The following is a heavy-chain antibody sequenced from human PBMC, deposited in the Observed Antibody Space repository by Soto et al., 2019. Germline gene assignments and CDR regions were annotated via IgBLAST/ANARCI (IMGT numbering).Heavy chain of an antibody. CDR1: GGSISSYY. CDR3: ARDVEAKGSSSDGKYYYYGMDV. V-gene: IGHV4-59*01. J-gene: IGHJ6*02. D-gene: IGHD6-6*01. CDR2: IYYSGST. Sequence: PSETLSLTCTVSGGSISSYYWSWIRQPPGKGLEWIGYIYYSGSTNYNPSLKSRVTISVDTSKNQFSLKLSSVTAADTAVYYCARDVEAKGSSSDGKYYYYGMDVWGQGTTVTVSS.